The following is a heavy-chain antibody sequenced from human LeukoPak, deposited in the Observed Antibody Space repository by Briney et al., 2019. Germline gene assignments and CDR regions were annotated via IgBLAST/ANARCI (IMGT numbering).Heavy chain of an antibody. Sequence: SETLSLTCAVYGGSFMGYDWTGIRQPPGKGLEWIGEINHSGGTNYNPSLKSRVTISVDTSKNQFSLKLSSVTAADTAVYYCASLARGGNWFDPWSQGTLVTVSS. V-gene: IGHV4-34*01. CDR2: INHSGGT. CDR3: ASLARGGNWFDP. CDR1: GGSFMGYD. J-gene: IGHJ5*02. D-gene: IGHD6-6*01.